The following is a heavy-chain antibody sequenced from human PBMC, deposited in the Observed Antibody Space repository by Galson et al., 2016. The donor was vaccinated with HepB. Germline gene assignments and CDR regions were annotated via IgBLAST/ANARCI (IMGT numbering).Heavy chain of an antibody. Sequence: SLRLSCAASGFTFSSYSMSWVRQAPGRGLEWVSYISSSSSTIYYADSGKGRFTISRDNAKNSLFLQLNSLRAEDTAVYYCARLRFSSSWYKDYWGQGTLVTVSS. V-gene: IGHV3-48*04. CDR3: ARLRFSSSWYKDY. CDR2: ISSSSSTI. D-gene: IGHD6-13*01. J-gene: IGHJ4*02. CDR1: GFTFSSYS.